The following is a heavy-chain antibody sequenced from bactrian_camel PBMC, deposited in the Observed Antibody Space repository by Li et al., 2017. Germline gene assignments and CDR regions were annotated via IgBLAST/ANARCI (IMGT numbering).Heavy chain of an antibody. V-gene: IGHV3S40*01. CDR3: AAHSSRPSLWAGTYNY. D-gene: IGHD1*01. Sequence: DVQLVESGGGSVQPGGSLRLSCAASGYSFSSNYMGWFRQAPGKEREGVATYRSGRATDYAASVKGRFTISQDNAKNTVYLQMNRLEPDDTAMYYCAAHSSRPSLWAGTYNYWGQGTQVTVS. J-gene: IGHJ4*01. CDR2: TYRSGRAT. CDR1: GYSFSSNY.